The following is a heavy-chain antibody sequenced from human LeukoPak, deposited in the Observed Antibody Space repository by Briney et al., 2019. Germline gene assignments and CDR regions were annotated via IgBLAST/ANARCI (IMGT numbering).Heavy chain of an antibody. CDR2: ISSSGSTI. J-gene: IGHJ4*02. Sequence: GGSLRLSCAASGFTFSDSYMSWIRQAPGKGLEWVSYISSSGSTIYYADSVKGRFTISRDNAKNSLYLQMNSLRAEDTAVYYCARDGAYCSSTSCYSDYWGQGTLVTVSS. CDR1: GFTFSDSY. D-gene: IGHD2-2*01. V-gene: IGHV3-11*01. CDR3: ARDGAYCSSTSCYSDY.